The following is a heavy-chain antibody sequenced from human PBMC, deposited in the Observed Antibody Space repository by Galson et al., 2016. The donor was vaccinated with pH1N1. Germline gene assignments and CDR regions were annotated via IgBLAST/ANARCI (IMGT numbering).Heavy chain of an antibody. Sequence: SLRLSCAASGFTFSHYWMSWVRQAPGKGLEWVANIKENGSEKYYLDSVKGRFTISRDNAKHSVSLQLDSLRAEDTAVYYCAGHLFSASESPFDNWGPGALVPVSS. CDR1: GFTFSHYW. CDR3: AGHLFSASESPFDN. V-gene: IGHV3-7*01. J-gene: IGHJ4*02. D-gene: IGHD3-16*01. CDR2: IKENGSEK.